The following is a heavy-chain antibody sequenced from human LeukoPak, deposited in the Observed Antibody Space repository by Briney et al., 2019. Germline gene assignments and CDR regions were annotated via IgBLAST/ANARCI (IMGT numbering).Heavy chain of an antibody. CDR3: ARGLTRGMDI. Sequence: GGSLRLSCAASGFTFSNYYMSWIRQAPGKGLEWVSYITSSGSRIYSADSVKGRFTISRDNANNSLYLQLNSLSAEDTAVYYCARGLTRGMDIWRQGTTVTVSS. CDR1: GFTFSNYY. V-gene: IGHV3-11*01. CDR2: ITSSGSRI. J-gene: IGHJ6*02.